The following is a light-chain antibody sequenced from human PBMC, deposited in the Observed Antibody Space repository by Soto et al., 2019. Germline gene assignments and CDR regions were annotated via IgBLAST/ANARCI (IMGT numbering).Light chain of an antibody. CDR2: AAS. Sequence: DIRMTQSPSSLSASVGDRVTITCRASQSISSYLNWYQQKPGKAPKLLIYAASILQSGVPSRFSGSGSGTDFTLTNSSLQPEDFATYYSHQSYSTPFTFGGGTKVEIK. J-gene: IGKJ4*01. CDR1: QSISSY. CDR3: HQSYSTPFT. V-gene: IGKV1-39*01.